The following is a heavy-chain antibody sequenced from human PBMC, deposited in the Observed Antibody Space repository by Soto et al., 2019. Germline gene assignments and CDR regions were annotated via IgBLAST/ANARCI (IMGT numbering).Heavy chain of an antibody. CDR1: GISFSNYW. CDR2: IIGDGSGA. J-gene: IGHJ3*02. D-gene: IGHD3-10*01. CDR3: ARDEVYGSGSCNI. Sequence: EVQLMESGGGLVQPGGSLRLSCAASGISFSNYWMHWVRQVPGKGLEWVSRIIGDGSGANYADSVKGRFTISRDNAKNTLYLQMNSLRAEDTAVYYCARDEVYGSGSCNIWGQGTVVIVSS. V-gene: IGHV3-74*01.